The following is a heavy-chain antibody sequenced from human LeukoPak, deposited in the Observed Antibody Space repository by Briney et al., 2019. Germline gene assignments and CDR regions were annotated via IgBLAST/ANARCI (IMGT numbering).Heavy chain of an antibody. Sequence: PSETLSLTCAVYGGSFSGYYGSCIREPPGKGLEWIGEINHSGSTNYNPSLKSRVAISVDTSKNHFSLKLSSVTAADTAVYYCARRTYLRYFDYWGQGTLSPSPQ. CDR1: GGSFSGYY. CDR3: ARRTYLRYFDY. CDR2: INHSGST. J-gene: IGHJ4*02. V-gene: IGHV4-34*01. D-gene: IGHD2-21*01.